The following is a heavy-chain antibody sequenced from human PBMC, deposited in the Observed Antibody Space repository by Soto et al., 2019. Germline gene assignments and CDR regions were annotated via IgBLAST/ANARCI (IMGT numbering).Heavy chain of an antibody. D-gene: IGHD6-6*01. Sequence: QVQLVQSGAEVKKPGSSVKVSCKASGGTFSSYAISWVRQAPGQGLEWMGGIIPIFGTANYAQKFQGRVTITADETTSQAHRGLSRLRFEGTAGYYCARRGVAARPDYYYGMDVWGQGTTVTVSS. CDR2: IIPIFGTA. CDR1: GGTFSSYA. CDR3: ARRGVAARPDYYYGMDV. J-gene: IGHJ6*02. V-gene: IGHV1-69*12.